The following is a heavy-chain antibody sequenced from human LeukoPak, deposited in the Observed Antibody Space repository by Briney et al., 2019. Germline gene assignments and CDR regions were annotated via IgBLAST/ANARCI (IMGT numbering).Heavy chain of an antibody. CDR1: GGSITTYN. J-gene: IGHJ5*02. CDR2: IYYSGST. CDR3: ARPISSGWYGGNWFDP. V-gene: IGHV4-39*01. D-gene: IGHD6-19*01. Sequence: SEALSLTCTVSGGSITTYNWVWIRLPPGKGLEWIGSIYYSGSTYYNPSLKSRVTISVDTSKNQFSLKLSSVTAADTAVYYCARPISSGWYGGNWFDPWGQGTLVTVSS.